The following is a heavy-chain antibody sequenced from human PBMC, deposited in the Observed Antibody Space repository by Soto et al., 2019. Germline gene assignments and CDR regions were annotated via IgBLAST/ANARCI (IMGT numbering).Heavy chain of an antibody. V-gene: IGHV5-51*01. CDR3: ARHRSSKGYCSSTSCYYWFDP. Sequence: PGESLKISCKGSGYSFTSYWIGWVRQMPGKGLEWMGIIYPGDSDTRYSPSFQGQVTISADKSISTAYLQWSSLKASDTAMYYCARHRSSKGYCSSTSCYYWFDPWGQGTLVTVSS. D-gene: IGHD2-2*01. CDR2: IYPGDSDT. J-gene: IGHJ5*02. CDR1: GYSFTSYW.